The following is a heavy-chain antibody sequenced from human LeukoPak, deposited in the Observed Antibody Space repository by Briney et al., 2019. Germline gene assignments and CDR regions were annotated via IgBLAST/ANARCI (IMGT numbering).Heavy chain of an antibody. Sequence: SETLSLTCTVSGGSISSYYWSWIRQPPGKGLEWIGYIYYSGSTNYNPSLKSRVTISVDTSKNQFSLKLSPVTAADTAVYYCARLRRPYYYDSSGYPLAAFDIWGQGTMVTVSS. CDR1: GGSISSYY. CDR2: IYYSGST. CDR3: ARLRRPYYYDSSGYPLAAFDI. V-gene: IGHV4-59*08. D-gene: IGHD3-22*01. J-gene: IGHJ3*02.